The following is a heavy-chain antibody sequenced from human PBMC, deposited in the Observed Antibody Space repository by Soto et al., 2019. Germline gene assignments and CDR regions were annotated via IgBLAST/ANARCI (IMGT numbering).Heavy chain of an antibody. D-gene: IGHD6-13*01. V-gene: IGHV3-9*01. Sequence: GGSLRLSCAASGFTFDDYAMHWVRQAPGKGLEWVSGISWNSGSIGYADSVKGRFTISRDNAKNSLYLQMNSLRAEDTALYYCAKDIPQVGIAAAGPGAFDIWGQGTMVTVSS. J-gene: IGHJ3*02. CDR3: AKDIPQVGIAAAGPGAFDI. CDR1: GFTFDDYA. CDR2: ISWNSGSI.